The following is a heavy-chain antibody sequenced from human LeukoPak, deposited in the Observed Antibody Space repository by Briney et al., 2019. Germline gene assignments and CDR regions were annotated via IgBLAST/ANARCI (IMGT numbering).Heavy chain of an antibody. CDR3: ARDIAAAGDY. CDR1: GFTFSSYS. J-gene: IGHJ4*02. CDR2: ISSSSSYI. D-gene: IGHD6-13*01. V-gene: IGHV3-21*01. Sequence: GGSLRLSCAASGFTFSSYSMNWVRQAPGKGLGWVSSISSSSSYIYYADSVKGRFTISRDNAKNSLYLQMNSLRAEDTAVYYCARDIAAAGDYWGQGTLVTVSS.